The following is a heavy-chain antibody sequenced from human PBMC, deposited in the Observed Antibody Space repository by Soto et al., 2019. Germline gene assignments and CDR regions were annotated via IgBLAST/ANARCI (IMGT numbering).Heavy chain of an antibody. CDR1: GYTFIGYY. CDR3: AREVVSTIGVFAF. CDR2: INPNSGAT. D-gene: IGHD5-12*01. J-gene: IGHJ4*02. Sequence: ASVKVSCKASGYTFIGYYLHWLRQSPGQGLEWMGWINPNSGATNYPQKFQGRVTMTRDTSVTTAYMEMSRLRSDDTAFYFCAREVVSTIGVFAFWGRGTPVTVPS. V-gene: IGHV1-2*02.